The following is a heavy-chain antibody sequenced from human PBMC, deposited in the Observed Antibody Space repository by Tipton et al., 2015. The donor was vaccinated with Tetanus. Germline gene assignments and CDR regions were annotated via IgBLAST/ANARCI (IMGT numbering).Heavy chain of an antibody. Sequence: SLRLSCAASGLLFSSYGIHWVRQAPGKGLEWVAGSWYDGTDKYYADSVKGRFTISRDNSKNALYLQMNSLRAEDTAVYYCAREADCSGGSCFSGDFDTWGQGTQVTVSS. J-gene: IGHJ4*02. CDR3: AREADCSGGSCFSGDFDT. CDR2: SWYDGTDK. D-gene: IGHD2-15*01. V-gene: IGHV3-33*01. CDR1: GLLFSSYG.